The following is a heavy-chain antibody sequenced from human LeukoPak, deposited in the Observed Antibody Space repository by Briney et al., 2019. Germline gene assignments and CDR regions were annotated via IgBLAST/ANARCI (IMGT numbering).Heavy chain of an antibody. J-gene: IGHJ4*02. Sequence: PSETLSLTCSVSGASISGGTYYWGWIRQPPGKGLEWIGSIYYTGSTYDNPSLKSRVTISVDTSKNQFPLKLSSVTAADTAAYYCARRGGSGRAFDYWGQGTLVTVSS. CDR3: ARRGGSGRAFDY. CDR2: IYYTGST. D-gene: IGHD1-26*01. V-gene: IGHV4-39*01. CDR1: GASISGGTYY.